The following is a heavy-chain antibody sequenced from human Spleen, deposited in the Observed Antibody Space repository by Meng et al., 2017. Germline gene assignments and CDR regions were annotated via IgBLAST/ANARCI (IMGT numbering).Heavy chain of an antibody. J-gene: IGHJ4*02. Sequence: SETLSLTCTVSGGSISSGSYYWSWIRQPAGKGLEWIGRIYATGSTNYNPSLKSRVTISVDKSKNQFSLKLSSVTPADTAVYYCARDIGTTFDYWGQGTLVTVSS. CDR3: ARDIGTTFDY. CDR1: GGSISSGSYY. CDR2: IYATGST. V-gene: IGHV4-61*02. D-gene: IGHD1-1*01.